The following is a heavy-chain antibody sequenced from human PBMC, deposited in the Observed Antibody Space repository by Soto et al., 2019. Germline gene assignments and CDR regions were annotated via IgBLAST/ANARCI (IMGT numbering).Heavy chain of an antibody. Sequence: PXGPLKLTGPACGLTFSNVSLGRARQAPGKGLGWVGLMKSKTDGGTTDYAATVKGRFTISRDDAKNTLELQMNSLKNEDTAVYYCTTVPAAIHDMLTGYMAGIWAQGTMVTVPS. D-gene: IGHD3-9*01. CDR3: TTVPAAIHDMLTGYMAGI. V-gene: IGHV3-15*01. CDR1: GLTFSNVS. J-gene: IGHJ3*02. CDR2: MKSKTDGGTT.